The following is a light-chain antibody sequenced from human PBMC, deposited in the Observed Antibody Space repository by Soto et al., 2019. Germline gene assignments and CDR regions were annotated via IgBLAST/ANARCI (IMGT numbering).Light chain of an antibody. Sequence: EIVMTQSPATLSVSPGERATLSCRASQSVSSNLAWYQQKPGQAPRLLIYGASTRATGITARFSRSGSGTEFTFTSSSRQSEDFAVYYWQQSSNWPPSITFGQGTRLEIQ. CDR2: GAS. CDR1: QSVSSN. CDR3: QQSSNWPPSIT. V-gene: IGKV3D-15*01. J-gene: IGKJ5*01.